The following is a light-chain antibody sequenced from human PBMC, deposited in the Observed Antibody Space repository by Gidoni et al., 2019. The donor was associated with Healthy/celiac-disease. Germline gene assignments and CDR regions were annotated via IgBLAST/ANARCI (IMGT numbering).Light chain of an antibody. J-gene: IGKJ1*01. CDR2: GAS. CDR1: KSVSSSY. Sequence: IVLPQSPGTLSLSPGERATLSCRASKSVSSSYLAWYQQKPGQAPRLLIYGASSRATGIPDRFSGSGSGTDFTLTISRLEPEDFAVYDCQQYGSSPTFXQXTKVEIK. V-gene: IGKV3-20*01. CDR3: QQYGSSPT.